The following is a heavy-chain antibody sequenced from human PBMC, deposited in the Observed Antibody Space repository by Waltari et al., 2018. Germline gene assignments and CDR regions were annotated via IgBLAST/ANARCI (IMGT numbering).Heavy chain of an antibody. CDR3: ASFYDQDGDY. Sequence: EVQLVESGGGLVKPGGSLRLSCAASGFTFSSYSLNWVRQAPGKGLEWVSSISSSSSYIYYADSVKGRFTISRDNAKNSLYLQMNSLRAEDTAVYYCASFYDQDGDYWGQGTLVTVSS. CDR2: ISSSSSYI. D-gene: IGHD3-22*01. V-gene: IGHV3-21*01. J-gene: IGHJ4*02. CDR1: GFTFSSYS.